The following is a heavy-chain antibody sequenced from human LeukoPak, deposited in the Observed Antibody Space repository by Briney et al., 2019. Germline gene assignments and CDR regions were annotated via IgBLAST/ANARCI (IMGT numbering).Heavy chain of an antibody. CDR2: IYYSGST. Sequence: SETLSLTCTVSGGSISSSSYYWGWIRQPPGKGLEWIGSIYYSGSTYYNPSPKSRVTISVDTSKNQFSLKLSSVTAADTAVYYCARQGVASSGYYYDFDYWGQGTLVTVSS. CDR3: ARQGVASSGYYYDFDY. D-gene: IGHD3-22*01. CDR1: GGSISSSSYY. J-gene: IGHJ4*02. V-gene: IGHV4-39*01.